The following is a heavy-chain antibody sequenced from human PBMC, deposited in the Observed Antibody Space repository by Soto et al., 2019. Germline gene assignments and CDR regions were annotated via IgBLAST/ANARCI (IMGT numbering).Heavy chain of an antibody. J-gene: IGHJ4*02. Sequence: PSETLSLTCTVSGGSINSSSYYWGWIRQPPGKGLEWIGSIYYSGSTYYNPSLKSRVTISVDTSKNQFSLKLSSVTAADTAVYYCARHPNPAMVSHYFDYGGQGTLVTVSS. D-gene: IGHD5-18*01. CDR2: IYYSGST. V-gene: IGHV4-39*01. CDR1: GGSINSSSYY. CDR3: ARHPNPAMVSHYFDY.